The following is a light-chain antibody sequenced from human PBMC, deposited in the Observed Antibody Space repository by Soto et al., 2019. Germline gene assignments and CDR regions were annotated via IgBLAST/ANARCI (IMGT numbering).Light chain of an antibody. CDR3: QQYDYYPYT. Sequence: DIQMTQSPSTLAASLGDRVTYTCRASQSISSWLAWYQLKPGEAPKILIYKASSLETGVPSRFSGSGSGTEVTLTSSSLQPDDFAAYYCQQYDYYPYTFGQGTKLEIK. V-gene: IGKV1-5*03. CDR2: KAS. J-gene: IGKJ2*01. CDR1: QSISSW.